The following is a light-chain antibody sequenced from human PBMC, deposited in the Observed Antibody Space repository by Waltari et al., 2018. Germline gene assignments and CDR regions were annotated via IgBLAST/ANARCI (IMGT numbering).Light chain of an antibody. CDR1: ALPKQY. CDR3: QSADSSGTYVV. CDR2: KDS. Sequence: SYELTQPPSVSVSPGQTARITCSGDALPKQYAYWYQQKPGKAPGLVIYKDSERPSGLPERFSGSSSGTTVTLTISGVQAEDEADYYCQSADSSGTYVVFGGGTKLTVL. J-gene: IGLJ2*01. V-gene: IGLV3-25*03.